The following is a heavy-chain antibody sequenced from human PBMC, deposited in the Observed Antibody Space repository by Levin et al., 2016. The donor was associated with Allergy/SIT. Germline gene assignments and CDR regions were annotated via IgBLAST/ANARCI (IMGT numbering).Heavy chain of an antibody. CDR2: IYYSGST. Sequence: SETLSLTCTVSGGSISSSSYYWGWIRQPPGKGLEWIGSIYYSGSTYYNPSLKSRVTISVDTSKNQFSLKLSSVTAADTAVYYCARFDDYEDYWGQGTLVTVSS. J-gene: IGHJ4*02. CDR1: GGSISSSSYY. V-gene: IGHV4-39*01. D-gene: IGHD4-17*01. CDR3: ARFDDYEDY.